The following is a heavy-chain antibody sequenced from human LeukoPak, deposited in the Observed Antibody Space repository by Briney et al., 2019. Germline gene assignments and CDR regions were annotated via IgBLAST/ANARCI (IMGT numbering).Heavy chain of an antibody. V-gene: IGHV4-59*01. CDR3: ARFGELPYEERLNWFDP. CDR1: GGSISSYY. D-gene: IGHD3-10*01. Sequence: SETLSLTCTVSGGSISSYYWSWIRQPPGKGLEWIGYIYYSGSTNYNPSLKSRVTISVDTSKNQFSLKLSSVTAADTAVYYCARFGELPYEERLNWFDPWGQGTLVTVSS. J-gene: IGHJ5*02. CDR2: IYYSGST.